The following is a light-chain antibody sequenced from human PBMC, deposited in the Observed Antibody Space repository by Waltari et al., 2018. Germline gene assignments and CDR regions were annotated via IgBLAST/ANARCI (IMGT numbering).Light chain of an antibody. CDR1: DVGSYS. CDR3: QVWETTRGHQGV. CDR2: YDN. V-gene: IGLV3-21*01. Sequence: YVLTQPPSVSVAPGNTATITRGGDDVGSYSVQWYQKKPGQAPVLVIFYDNDRPSGIPERFSGSNSGNTATLTISRVEAGDEADYYCQVWETTRGHQGVFGPGTKVTVL. J-gene: IGLJ1*01.